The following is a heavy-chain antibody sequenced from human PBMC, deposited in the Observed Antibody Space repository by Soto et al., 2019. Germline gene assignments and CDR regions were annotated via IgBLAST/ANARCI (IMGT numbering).Heavy chain of an antibody. Sequence: EVQLLESGGGLIQPGGSLRLSCAASGFAFSRYAMSWVCQAPGKGLEWVSGISASGGTANLADSVEGRCTISRDNSKSTLYLQMNSLRAEDTAVYYCAKLTYPSDTTGFYYERVSGWIDSWGQGTLVTVSS. J-gene: IGHJ5*01. CDR1: GFAFSRYA. D-gene: IGHD3-22*01. V-gene: IGHV3-23*01. CDR2: ISASGGTA. CDR3: AKLTYPSDTTGFYYERVSGWIDS.